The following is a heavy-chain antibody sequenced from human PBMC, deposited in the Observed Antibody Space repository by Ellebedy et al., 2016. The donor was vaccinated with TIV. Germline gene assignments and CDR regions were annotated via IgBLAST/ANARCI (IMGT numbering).Heavy chain of an antibody. CDR3: ARDLVPAAMPKDY. Sequence: AASVKVSCKAFAYTFTGYYMHGVRQAPGQVLEWMGWISAYNGNPNYAQKLQGRVTMTTDTSTSTASMELRSLRSDDTAVYYCARDLVPAAMPKDYWGQGTLVTVSS. CDR2: ISAYNGNP. CDR1: AYTFTGYY. J-gene: IGHJ4*02. D-gene: IGHD2-2*01. V-gene: IGHV1-18*04.